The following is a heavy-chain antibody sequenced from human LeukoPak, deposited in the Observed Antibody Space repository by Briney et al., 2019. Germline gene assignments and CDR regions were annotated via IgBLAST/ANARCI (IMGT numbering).Heavy chain of an antibody. D-gene: IGHD3-10*02. J-gene: IGHJ4*02. Sequence: PSETLSLTCTDSGDSISSSSYYCGWIRQPPGKGLERIGCIYYNGSTYYNPSLESRVTISVDTSKNQFSLKLSSVTAADTAVYYCARQIDVFGEFDYFDYWGQGTLVTVSS. CDR1: GDSISSSSYY. V-gene: IGHV4-39*01. CDR3: ARQIDVFGEFDYFDY. CDR2: IYYNGST.